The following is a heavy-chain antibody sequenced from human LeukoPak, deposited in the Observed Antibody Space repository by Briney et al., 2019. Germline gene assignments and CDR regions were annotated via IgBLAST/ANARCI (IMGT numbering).Heavy chain of an antibody. CDR3: ARQIVSYYYYMDV. V-gene: IGHV4-39*01. CDR1: GGSISSSSYY. Sequence: PSETLSLTCTVSGGSISSSSYYWGWIRQPPGKGLEWIGSIYYSGSTYYNPSLKSRVTISVDTSKNQFSLKLSSVTAADTAVYYCARQIVSYYYYMDVWGKGTTVTVSS. D-gene: IGHD5/OR15-5a*01. J-gene: IGHJ6*03. CDR2: IYYSGST.